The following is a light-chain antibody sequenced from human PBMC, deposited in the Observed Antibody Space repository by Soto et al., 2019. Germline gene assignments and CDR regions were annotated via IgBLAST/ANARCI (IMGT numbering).Light chain of an antibody. V-gene: IGKV3-11*01. J-gene: IGKJ5*01. Sequence: IVLTQSPATLSLSPGERVTLSCRASQSVSTYLAWYQQKPGQAPRLLISHASNRATGVPARFSGSGSGTDFTLTISSLEPEDFAVYYCQQRSDWPPMYTFGQGTRLEIK. CDR1: QSVSTY. CDR2: HAS. CDR3: QQRSDWPPMYT.